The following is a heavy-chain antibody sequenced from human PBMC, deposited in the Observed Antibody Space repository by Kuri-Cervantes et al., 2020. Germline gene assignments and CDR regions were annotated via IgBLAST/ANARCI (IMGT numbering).Heavy chain of an antibody. CDR1: GFTFSSYS. D-gene: IGHD5-18*01. J-gene: IGHJ4*02. CDR3: ARGGLAATRRFGYGY. CDR2: IDQSGGT. Sequence: ESLKISCAASGFTFSSYSMNWVRQAPGKGLEWIGEIDQSGGTNYNPSLKSRVTISVETSNNQFSLKLNSVTAADTAVYYCARGGLAATRRFGYGYWGQGTLVTVSS. V-gene: IGHV4-34*01.